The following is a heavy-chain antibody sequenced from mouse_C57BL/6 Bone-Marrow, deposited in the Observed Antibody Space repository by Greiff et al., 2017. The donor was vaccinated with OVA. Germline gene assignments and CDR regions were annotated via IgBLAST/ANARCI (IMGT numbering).Heavy chain of an antibody. Sequence: VQLQQSGPELVKPGASVKISCKASGYSFTDYHMNWVKQSTGTSLEWIGVINPNYGTTSYNQKFKGKATLTVDQSSSTAYMQLNRLTSEEAADYYGARYGSSSVWYFDVWGTGTTVTVSS. D-gene: IGHD1-1*01. J-gene: IGHJ1*03. CDR1: GYSFTDYH. CDR3: ARYGSSSVWYFDV. V-gene: IGHV1-39*01. CDR2: INPNYGTT.